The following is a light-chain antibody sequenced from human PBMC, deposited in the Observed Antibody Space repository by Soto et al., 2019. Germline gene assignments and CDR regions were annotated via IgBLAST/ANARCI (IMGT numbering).Light chain of an antibody. V-gene: IGKV3-15*01. CDR1: QSVSSN. CDR2: GAS. CDR3: QQYNNWPPIT. Sequence: EIVFTRSPGTLSVSPLERSTLSCMSSQSVSSNLALYQQRPGQAPRLLIYGASTRATGIPARFSGSGPGAEFTLTISSLQSEDFAVYYCQQYNNWPPITFGQGTRLEIK. J-gene: IGKJ5*01.